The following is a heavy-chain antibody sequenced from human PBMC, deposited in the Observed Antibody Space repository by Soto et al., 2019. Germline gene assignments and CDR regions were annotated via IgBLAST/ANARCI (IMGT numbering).Heavy chain of an antibody. V-gene: IGHV1-69*06. J-gene: IGHJ4*02. CDR3: ASWRSYSGSYCFDY. Sequence: QVQLVQSGAEVKKPGSSVKVSCEASGGTFNTYTINWVRQAPGRGLEWMGQVIPMYDSVNYAESFQGRLTITADKSTNIAYMELSSLRTEDTALYFCASWRSYSGSYCFDYWGQGTLVIVSS. CDR1: GGTFNTYT. D-gene: IGHD1-26*01. CDR2: VIPMYDSV.